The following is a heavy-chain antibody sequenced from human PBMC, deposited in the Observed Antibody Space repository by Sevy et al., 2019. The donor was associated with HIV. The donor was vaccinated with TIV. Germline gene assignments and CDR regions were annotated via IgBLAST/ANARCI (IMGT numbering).Heavy chain of an antibody. J-gene: IGHJ4*02. CDR2: IYYSGST. CDR1: GGSISSGDYY. CDR3: ARWSLYDMSALGQQHNGFDY. V-gene: IGHV4-30-4*01. Sequence: SETLSLTCTVSGGSISSGDYYWSWIRQPPGKGLEWIGYIYYSGSTYYNPPLKSRVTISVDTSKNQFSLKLSSVTAADTAVYYCARWSLYDMSALGQQHNGFDYWGQGTLVTVSS. D-gene: IGHD3-9*01.